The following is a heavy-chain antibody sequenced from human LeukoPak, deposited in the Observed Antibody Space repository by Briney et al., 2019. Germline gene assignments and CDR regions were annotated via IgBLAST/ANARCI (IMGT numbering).Heavy chain of an antibody. J-gene: IGHJ4*02. CDR2: ISGSGDNNDNT. D-gene: IGHD3-10*01. V-gene: IGHV3-23*01. CDR1: GFTFSVYA. Sequence: PGGSLRLSCAASGFTFSVYAMSWVRQAPGKGLEWVSAISGSGDNNDNTYYADSVKGQFTISRDNSKNTLYLQMSSLRAEDAAVYYCAKDMRAMRLWFGELMRGGDYWGQGTLVTVSS. CDR3: AKDMRAMRLWFGELMRGGDY.